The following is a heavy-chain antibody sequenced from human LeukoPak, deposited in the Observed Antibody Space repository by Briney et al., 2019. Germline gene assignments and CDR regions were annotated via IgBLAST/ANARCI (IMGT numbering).Heavy chain of an antibody. V-gene: IGHV4-4*02. Sequence: PSGTLSLTCAVSGGSISSSNWWSWVRQPPGKGLEWIGEIYHSGSTNYNPSLKSRVTISADKSKNQFSLKLSSVTAADTAVYYCARRATYYYDSSGYYPFDYWGQGTLVTVSS. J-gene: IGHJ4*02. CDR3: ARRATYYYDSSGYYPFDY. CDR2: IYHSGST. D-gene: IGHD3-22*01. CDR1: GGSISSSNW.